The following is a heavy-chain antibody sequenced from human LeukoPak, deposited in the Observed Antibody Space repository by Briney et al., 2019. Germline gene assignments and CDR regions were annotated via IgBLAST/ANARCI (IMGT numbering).Heavy chain of an antibody. J-gene: IGHJ4*02. V-gene: IGHV3-23*01. CDR1: GFTFSSYA. CDR2: ISASGGNT. Sequence: GESLRLSCAAAGFTFSSYAMSWVRQAPGKGLEWVSVISASGGNTYYADSVKGRFTISRDNSKNILYLQMSSLTAEDTAIYFCAKDPKYFDYWGQGTLVTVSS. CDR3: AKDPKYFDY.